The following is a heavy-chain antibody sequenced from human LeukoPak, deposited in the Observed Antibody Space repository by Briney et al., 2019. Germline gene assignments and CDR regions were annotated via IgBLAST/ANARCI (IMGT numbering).Heavy chain of an antibody. CDR1: GFTFSSYA. Sequence: TGGSLRLSCAASGFTFSSYAMHWVRQAPGKGLEWVAVISYDGSNKYYADSVKGRFTISRDNSKNTLYLQMNSLRAEDTAVYYCARDGIEGAFDIWGQGTMVAVSS. V-gene: IGHV3-30-3*01. J-gene: IGHJ3*02. CDR3: ARDGIEGAFDI. CDR2: ISYDGSNK. D-gene: IGHD1-14*01.